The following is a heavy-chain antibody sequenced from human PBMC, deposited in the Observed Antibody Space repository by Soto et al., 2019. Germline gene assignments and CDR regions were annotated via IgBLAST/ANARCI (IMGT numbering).Heavy chain of an antibody. D-gene: IGHD1-26*01. Sequence: PSETLSLTCAVSGGSISSGGYYWSWIRQHPGKGLEWIGYIYYSGSTYYNPSLKSRVTISVDTSKNQFSLKLSSVTAADTAVYYCARAXPRIVGATTVYYYGMDVWGQGTTVTVSS. CDR3: ARAXPRIVGATTVYYYGMDV. J-gene: IGHJ6*02. CDR1: GGSISSGGYY. CDR2: IYYSGST. V-gene: IGHV4-31*11.